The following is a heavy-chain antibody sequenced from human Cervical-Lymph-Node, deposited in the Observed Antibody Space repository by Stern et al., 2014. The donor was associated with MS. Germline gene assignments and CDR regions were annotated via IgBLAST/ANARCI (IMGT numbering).Heavy chain of an antibody. J-gene: IGHJ3*02. Sequence: VQLVQSGAEVKKPGSAVKVSCKASGGTFRNYAVSWVRQAPGQGLEWMGGIIPISGAAIYPQKFQGRVTITADESTSTAYMELSSLRSEDTAVYYCARAGFGELCCAFDIWGQGTMVTVSS. CDR3: ARAGFGELCCAFDI. V-gene: IGHV1-69*19. CDR1: GGTFRNYA. D-gene: IGHD3-10*01. CDR2: IIPISGAA.